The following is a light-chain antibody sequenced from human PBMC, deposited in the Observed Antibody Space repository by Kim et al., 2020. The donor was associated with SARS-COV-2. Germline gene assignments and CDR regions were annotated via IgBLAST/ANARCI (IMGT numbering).Light chain of an antibody. CDR2: GAS. J-gene: IGKJ5*01. Sequence: DIQMTQSPSSLSASVGDRVTITCRASQNIRNSLAWFQQKPGKAPKSLIYGASTLQSGVPSRFSGGGSGTDFTLTISSLQPEDLAIYFCCHDSGYPITFGRGTRLEIK. V-gene: IGKV1-16*01. CDR1: QNIRNS. CDR3: CHDSGYPIT.